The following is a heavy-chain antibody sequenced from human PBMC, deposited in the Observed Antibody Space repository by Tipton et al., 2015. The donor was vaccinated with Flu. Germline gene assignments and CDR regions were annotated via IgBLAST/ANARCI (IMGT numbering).Heavy chain of an antibody. CDR2: IYPGGSET. Sequence: MQLVQSGAEVKKPGESVKISCQASGYTFTRHWIGWVRQVSGKGLEWMGIIYPGGSETRYSPSFQGQVTISADRSLNNIYVQWSSLKASDTAMYYCVKLLRDRSGYILDYWGQGTLLTVSS. V-gene: IGHV5-51*01. D-gene: IGHD3-22*01. CDR1: GYTFTRHW. CDR3: VKLLRDRSGYILDY. J-gene: IGHJ4*02.